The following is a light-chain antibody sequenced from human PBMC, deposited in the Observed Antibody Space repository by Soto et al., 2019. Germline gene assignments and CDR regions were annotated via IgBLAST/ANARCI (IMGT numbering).Light chain of an antibody. CDR3: QQYNNRPPNT. CDR1: QSVSSN. J-gene: IGKJ5*01. Sequence: EIVMTQSPATLSVSPGERATLSCRASQSVSSNLAWYQQKPGQAPRLLIYGASTRATGIPARFSGSGSGTEFTLTISSLQSEDFAVYYCQQYNNRPPNTYGQATLLEIK. V-gene: IGKV3-15*01. CDR2: GAS.